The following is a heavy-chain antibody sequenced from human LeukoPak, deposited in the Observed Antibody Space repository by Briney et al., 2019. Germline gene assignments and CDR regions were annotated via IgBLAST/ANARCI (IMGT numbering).Heavy chain of an antibody. CDR2: IDHSGGT. J-gene: IGHJ6*03. V-gene: IGHV4-34*01. D-gene: IGHD5/OR15-5a*01. CDR3: ARKGPLRDNIPFMDD. Sequence: SETLSLTCAVSGASFSGFYWSWIRQLPGKGLEWIGQIDHSGGTIYNPSLKSRVTISVDRSRNQFSLKLSSVTAADTAVYFCARKGPLRDNIPFMDDWGEGTTVAVSS. CDR1: GASFSGFY.